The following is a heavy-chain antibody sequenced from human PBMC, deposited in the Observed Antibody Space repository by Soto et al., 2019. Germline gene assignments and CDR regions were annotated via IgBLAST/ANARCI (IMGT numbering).Heavy chain of an antibody. CDR2: IYYNDDR. CDR1: GFSFTTAGVA. V-gene: IGHV2-5*01. Sequence: SGPTLVNPTQTLTLTCAFSGFSFTTAGVAVGWIRQTPGGALEWLTLIYYNDDRRFSPSLKTRLTITGDTSKNQVVLSLTNVDPGDTATYFCAHSDGGYEIIYFDFWGQGIPVTVSS. J-gene: IGHJ4*02. D-gene: IGHD5-12*01. CDR3: AHSDGGYEIIYFDF.